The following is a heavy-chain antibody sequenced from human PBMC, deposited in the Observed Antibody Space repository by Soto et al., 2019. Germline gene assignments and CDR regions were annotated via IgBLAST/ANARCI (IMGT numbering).Heavy chain of an antibody. J-gene: IGHJ6*02. CDR3: ARTDRDFYGLDV. V-gene: IGHV3-13*05. CDR1: GFTFRHYD. CDR2: ISAAGDP. Sequence: EVQLVESGGGLVQPGGSLRLSCEASGFTFRHYDMHWVRQGTGKGLECVSGISAAGDPDYADSVEGRFTISRENAQNSFFLQMNSLRVGDTAVYYCARTDRDFYGLDVWGQGTTVIVSS.